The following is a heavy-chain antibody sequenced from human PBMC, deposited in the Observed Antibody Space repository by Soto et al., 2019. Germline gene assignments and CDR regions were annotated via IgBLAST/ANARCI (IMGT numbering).Heavy chain of an antibody. J-gene: IGHJ6*02. Sequence: VGSLILSCVASGFSFSSYAMSCVRQAPGKGLEWVSAISGSGGSTYYADSVKGRFTISRDNSKNTLYLQMNSLRAEDTDVYYCAKDPHYYDSSGYSAFKRYYYGMDVWGPGTTVTGFS. CDR2: ISGSGGST. D-gene: IGHD3-22*01. V-gene: IGHV3-23*01. CDR1: GFSFSSYA. CDR3: AKDPHYYDSSGYSAFKRYYYGMDV.